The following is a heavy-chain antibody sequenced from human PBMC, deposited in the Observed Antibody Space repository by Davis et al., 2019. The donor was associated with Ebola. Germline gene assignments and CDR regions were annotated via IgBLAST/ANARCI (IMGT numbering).Heavy chain of an antibody. Sequence: ASVKVSCKASGYTFTSYAMHWVRQAPGQRLEWMGWINAGNGNTKYSQKFQGRVTITRDTSASTAYMELSSLRSEDTAVYYCARDGVMVRGPFYYWGQGTLVTVSS. V-gene: IGHV1-3*01. CDR2: INAGNGNT. CDR1: GYTFTSYA. D-gene: IGHD3-10*01. J-gene: IGHJ4*02. CDR3: ARDGVMVRGPFYY.